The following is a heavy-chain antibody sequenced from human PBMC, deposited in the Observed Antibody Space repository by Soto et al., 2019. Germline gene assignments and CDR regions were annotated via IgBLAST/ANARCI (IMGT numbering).Heavy chain of an antibody. Sequence: GESLKISCAASGFTFYDYTMHWVRQVPGRGLEWVSLISWDGGSTYYADSVKGRFTISRDNSKNSLYLQMNSLRTDDTALYYCAKDVIAARPYYCFGLDVWGQGTTVTVSS. CDR3: AKDVIAARPYYCFGLDV. J-gene: IGHJ6*02. CDR2: ISWDGGST. D-gene: IGHD6-6*01. V-gene: IGHV3-43*01. CDR1: GFTFYDYT.